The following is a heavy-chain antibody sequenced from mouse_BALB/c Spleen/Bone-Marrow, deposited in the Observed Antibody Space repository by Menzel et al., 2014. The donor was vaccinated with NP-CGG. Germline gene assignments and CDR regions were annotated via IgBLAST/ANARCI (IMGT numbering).Heavy chain of an antibody. CDR2: INPDSSTI. Sequence: EVQLQESGGGLVQPGGSLKLSCAASGFDFSGFWMGWVRQAPGKGLEWIGEINPDSSTINYTPSLKDRFIISRDNAKNTLYLQMSKVGSEDTALYYCARLGYYGGFAYWGQGTLVTVSA. D-gene: IGHD2-3*01. CDR1: GFDFSGFW. V-gene: IGHV4-1*02. J-gene: IGHJ3*01. CDR3: ARLGYYGGFAY.